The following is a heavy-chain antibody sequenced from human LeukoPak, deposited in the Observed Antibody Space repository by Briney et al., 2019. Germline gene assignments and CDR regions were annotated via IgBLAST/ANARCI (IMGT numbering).Heavy chain of an antibody. CDR3: ARVGDGYNSLYNYYYYYMDV. CDR1: GYTFTSYG. J-gene: IGHJ6*03. CDR2: ISAYNGNT. Sequence: ASVKVSCKASGYTFTSYGITWVRQAPGQGLEWMGWISAYNGNTNYAQKPQGRVTMTTDTSTNTVYMELRSLRSDDTAVYYCARVGDGYNSLYNYYYYYMDVWGKGTTVTVSS. V-gene: IGHV1-18*01. D-gene: IGHD5-24*01.